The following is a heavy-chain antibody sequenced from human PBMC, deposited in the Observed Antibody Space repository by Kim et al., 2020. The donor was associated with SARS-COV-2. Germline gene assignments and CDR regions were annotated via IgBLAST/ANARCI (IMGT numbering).Heavy chain of an antibody. CDR2: IWYDGSNK. D-gene: IGHD3-9*01. CDR3: ARDLKYYDILTGYYPPQGVYYYYGMDV. J-gene: IGHJ6*02. Sequence: GGSLRLSCAASGFTFSSYGMHWVRQAPGKGLEWVAVIWYDGSNKYYADSVKGRLTISRDNSKNTLYLQMNSLRAEDTAVYYCARDLKYYDILTGYYPPQGVYYYYGMDVWGQGTTVTVSS. V-gene: IGHV3-33*01. CDR1: GFTFSSYG.